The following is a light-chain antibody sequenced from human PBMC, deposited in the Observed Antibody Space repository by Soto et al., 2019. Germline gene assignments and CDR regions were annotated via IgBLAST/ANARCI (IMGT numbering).Light chain of an antibody. CDR3: QHYNGYPLT. J-gene: IGKJ4*01. Sequence: DIQMTQSPATLSASVGDRATITCRASQSISSWLAWYQQKTGKAPNLLIYKASILQSGAPSRFSGSGSGTEFTLTISSLQTDDFATYYCQHYNGYPLTFGGGTKVEIK. CDR2: KAS. CDR1: QSISSW. V-gene: IGKV1-5*03.